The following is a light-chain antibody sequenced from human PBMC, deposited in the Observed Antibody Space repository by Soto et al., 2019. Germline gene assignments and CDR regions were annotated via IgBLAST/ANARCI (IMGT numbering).Light chain of an antibody. CDR1: LRVSSN. CDR2: GAF. J-gene: IGKJ1*01. V-gene: IGKV3-15*01. Sequence: DIVMPQSPATLSVSPDQRSTLSCRASLRVSSNLAWYPQKPGQAPRLLISGAFTRATGIPARFSGSGSVTEFTLSITSLQSEEFRIYYCQQYNTWPRTIGKGTKVES. CDR3: QQYNTWPRT.